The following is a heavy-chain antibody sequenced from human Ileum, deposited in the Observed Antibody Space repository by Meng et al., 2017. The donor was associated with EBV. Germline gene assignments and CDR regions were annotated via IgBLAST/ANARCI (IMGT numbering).Heavy chain of an antibody. CDR1: RYTFAISS. CDR3: ARGNGWRFDY. V-gene: IGHV7-4-1*01. CDR2: FNINTGNP. Sequence: QGRVVNSGCGFSRRGGSVKASCQAARYTFAISSMNGVRTAPGKGLEWMGWFNINTGNPTYAPGFTGRFVFSLDTSVSTAYLQIDSLKADDTAVFYCARGNGWRFDYWGQRTLVTVSS. D-gene: IGHD6-19*01. J-gene: IGHJ4*02.